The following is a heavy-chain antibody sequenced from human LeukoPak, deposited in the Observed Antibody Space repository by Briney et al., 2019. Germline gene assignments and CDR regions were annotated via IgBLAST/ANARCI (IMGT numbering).Heavy chain of an antibody. CDR2: INPNSGGT. D-gene: IGHD1-1*01. Sequence: ASVKVSCKASGYAFTNHDINWVRQAPGQGLEWMGWINPNSGGTNYAQKFQGRVTMTRDTSISTAYMELSRLRSDDTAVYYCARELVGLEPYPLGSSHWGQGTLVTVSS. CDR3: ARELVGLEPYPLGSSH. V-gene: IGHV1-2*02. CDR1: GYAFTNHD. J-gene: IGHJ4*02.